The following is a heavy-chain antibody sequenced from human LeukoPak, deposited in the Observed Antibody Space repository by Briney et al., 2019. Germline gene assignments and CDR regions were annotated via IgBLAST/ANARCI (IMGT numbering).Heavy chain of an antibody. CDR3: ASGSETGTLED. CDR2: MNPNSGNT. Sequence: ASVKVSCKASGYTFTSYDINWVRQATGQGLEWMGWMNPNSGNTGYVQKFQGRVTMTRNTSISTAYMELSRLRSDDTAVYYCASGSETGTLEDWGQGTLVTVSS. V-gene: IGHV1-8*01. CDR1: GYTFTSYD. J-gene: IGHJ4*02. D-gene: IGHD1-7*01.